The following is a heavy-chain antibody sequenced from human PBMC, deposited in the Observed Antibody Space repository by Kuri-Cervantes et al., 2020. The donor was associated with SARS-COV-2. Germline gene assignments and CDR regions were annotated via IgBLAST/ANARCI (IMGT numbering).Heavy chain of an antibody. CDR3: TRDDFWSGYFNY. CDR2: IKSKTDGGTT. D-gene: IGHD3-3*01. V-gene: IGHV3-15*01. Sequence: GESLKISWAASGFTFSNAWMSWVRQAPGKGVEWVGRIKSKTDGGTTEYAASVKGRFTISRDDSKSIAYLQMNSLKTEDTAVYYCTRDDFWSGYFNYWGQGTLVTVSS. CDR1: GFTFSNAW. J-gene: IGHJ4*02.